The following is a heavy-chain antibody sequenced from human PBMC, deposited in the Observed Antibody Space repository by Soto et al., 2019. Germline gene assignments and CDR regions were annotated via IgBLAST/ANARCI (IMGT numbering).Heavy chain of an antibody. CDR1: GGSISSYY. V-gene: IGHV4-59*01. D-gene: IGHD3-16*02. J-gene: IGHJ5*02. CDR2: IYYSGST. Sequence: PSETLSLTCTVSGGSISSYYWSWIRQPPGKGLEWIGYIYYSGSTNYNPSLKSRVTISVDTSKNQFSLKLSSVTAADTAVYYCARGLIVPSSWFDPWGQGTLVTVSS. CDR3: ARGLIVPSSWFDP.